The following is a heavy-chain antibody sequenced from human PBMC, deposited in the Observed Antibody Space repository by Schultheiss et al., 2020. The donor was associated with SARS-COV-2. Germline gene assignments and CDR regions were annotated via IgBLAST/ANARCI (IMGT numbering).Heavy chain of an antibody. V-gene: IGHV1-2*04. CDR3: ARDKAWFDP. CDR1: GYTFTGYY. CDR2: INPNSGGT. J-gene: IGHJ5*02. Sequence: ASVKVSCKASGYTFTGYYMHWVRQAPGQGLEWMGWINPNSGGTNYAQKFQGWVTMTTDTSTSTAYMELRSLRSDDTAVYYCARDKAWFDPWGQGTLVTVSS.